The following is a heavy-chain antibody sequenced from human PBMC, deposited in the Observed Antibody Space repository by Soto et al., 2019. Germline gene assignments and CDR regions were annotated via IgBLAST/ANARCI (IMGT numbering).Heavy chain of an antibody. CDR3: ARETPSFDS. CDR1: GFTFSDYP. Sequence: QLVESGGGLVQPGGSLRLSCAASGFTFSDYPMNWVRQAPGKGLEWVSSIRTISSAIYFADSVRGRFTISRDNARNSLDLQMTSLGDEDTAVYYCARETPSFDSWGQGTLVTVSS. D-gene: IGHD2-15*01. V-gene: IGHV3-48*02. CDR2: IRTISSAI. J-gene: IGHJ4*02.